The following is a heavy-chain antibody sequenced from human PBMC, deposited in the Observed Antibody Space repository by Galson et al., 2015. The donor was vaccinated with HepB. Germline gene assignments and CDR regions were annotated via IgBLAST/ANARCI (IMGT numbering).Heavy chain of an antibody. V-gene: IGHV3-48*02. J-gene: IGHJ4*02. CDR3: TRVFTYGFNF. Sequence: SLRLSCAASGFTFSTSAMSWVRQAPGKGPEWVSYISFSSDTIYYADSVKGRFTVSRDNAKNSLYMEMNSLRDEDTAVYYCTRVFTYGFNFWGQGTLVTVSS. CDR1: GFTFSTSA. D-gene: IGHD5-18*01. CDR2: ISFSSDTI.